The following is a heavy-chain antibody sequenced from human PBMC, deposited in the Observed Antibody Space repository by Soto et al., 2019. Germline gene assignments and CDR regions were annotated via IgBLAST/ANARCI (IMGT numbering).Heavy chain of an antibody. J-gene: IGHJ4*02. CDR3: ARALNYCSGGSCSFDY. V-gene: IGHV4-59*01. CDR1: GGSISSYY. D-gene: IGHD2-15*01. CDR2: IYYSGST. Sequence: QVQLQESGPGLVKPSETLSLTCTVSGGSISSYYWSWIRQPPGKGLEWIGYIYYSGSTNYNPSLKSRVTISVDTSKNQFSLKLSSVTAADTAVYYCARALNYCSGGSCSFDYWGQGTLVTVSS.